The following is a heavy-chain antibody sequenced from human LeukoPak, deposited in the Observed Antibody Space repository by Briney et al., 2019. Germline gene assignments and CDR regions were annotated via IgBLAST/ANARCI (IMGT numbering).Heavy chain of an antibody. Sequence: GGSLRLSCAASGSPLSTYAMSWVRQAPGKGLEWVSSIRASDGSTYYADSVKGRFTISGDKAKNSLYLQMNSLRVEDTAVYYCARDYKYAFDNWGQGTLVTVSS. D-gene: IGHD5-24*01. CDR2: IRASDGST. V-gene: IGHV3-23*01. J-gene: IGHJ4*02. CDR1: GSPLSTYA. CDR3: ARDYKYAFDN.